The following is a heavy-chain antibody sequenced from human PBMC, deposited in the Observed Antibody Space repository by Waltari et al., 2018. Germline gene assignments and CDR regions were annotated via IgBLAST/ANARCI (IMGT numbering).Heavy chain of an antibody. J-gene: IGHJ4*02. D-gene: IGHD2-2*01. CDR2: ISYDGSNK. CDR1: GFTFISYT. Sequence: QGELVESGGGVVKHVRSLRLSCAASGFTFISYTMHWVRQAPGKGLEWVAVISYDGSNKYHADSVKGRFTISRDNSKNTLYLQMNSLRTEDTAVYYCARDGEMYCSSTSCYYFDHWGQGTLVTVSS. CDR3: ARDGEMYCSSTSCYYFDH. V-gene: IGHV3-30*04.